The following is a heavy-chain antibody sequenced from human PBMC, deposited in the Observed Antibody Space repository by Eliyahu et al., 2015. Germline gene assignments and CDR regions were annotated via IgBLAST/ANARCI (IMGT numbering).Heavy chain of an antibody. V-gene: IGHV3-15*01. CDR1: GFPFSNAW. CDR2: IKSKTDGGTT. D-gene: IGHD3-22*01. J-gene: IGHJ4*02. CDR3: TTETYDSSPDY. Sequence: EVQLVESGGGLVKPGGSLRLSCAASGFPFSNAWMSWVRQAPGKGVGWVGRIKSKTDGGTTDYAAPVKGRFTISRDDSKNTLYLQMNSLKTEDTAVYYCTTETYDSSPDYWGQGTLVTVSS.